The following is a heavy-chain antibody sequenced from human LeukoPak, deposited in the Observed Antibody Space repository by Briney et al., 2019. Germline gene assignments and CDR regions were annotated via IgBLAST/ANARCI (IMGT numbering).Heavy chain of an antibody. J-gene: IGHJ3*02. D-gene: IGHD2-15*01. Sequence: ASVKVSCKASGYIFTGYYMHWVRQAPGEGLEWMGWINPDSGGTNYAQKFQGRVTMTRDTSISTVYMELSRLRSDDTAVYYCARGLVLAATGAFDIWGQGTMVTVSS. V-gene: IGHV1-2*02. CDR1: GYIFTGYY. CDR2: INPDSGGT. CDR3: ARGLVLAATGAFDI.